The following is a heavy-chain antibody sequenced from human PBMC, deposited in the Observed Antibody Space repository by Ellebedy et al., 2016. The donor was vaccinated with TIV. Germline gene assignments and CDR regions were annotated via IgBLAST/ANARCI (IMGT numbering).Heavy chain of an antibody. J-gene: IGHJ4*02. CDR3: ATRVGAAFDY. Sequence: GESLKISXQGSGYNFRRHRIGWVRQMPGKGLEWIGIIFPSDSDTRYSPSFEGQVTLSVDASANSAYLEWRSLKASDTAMYFCATRVGAAFDYWGQGTLVIVSS. V-gene: IGHV5-51*01. CDR1: GYNFRRHR. CDR2: IFPSDSDT. D-gene: IGHD3-16*01.